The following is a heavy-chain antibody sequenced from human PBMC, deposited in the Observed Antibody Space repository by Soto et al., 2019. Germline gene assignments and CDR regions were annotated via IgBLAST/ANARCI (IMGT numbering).Heavy chain of an antibody. V-gene: IGHV3-23*01. CDR3: AKEDSSGLFDY. CDR1: GFTFSTYA. D-gene: IGHD3-22*01. J-gene: IGHJ4*02. CDR2: ISGSGGST. Sequence: PGRSLRLSCAASGFTFSTYAKSWVRQAPGKGLEWVSSISGSGGSTYYADSVKGRFTISRDNSKNTLYLQMNSLRAEDTAVYYYAKEDSSGLFDYWGQGSLVTVSS.